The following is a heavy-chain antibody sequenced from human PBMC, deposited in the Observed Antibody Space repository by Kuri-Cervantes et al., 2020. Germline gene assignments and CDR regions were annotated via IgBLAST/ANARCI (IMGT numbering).Heavy chain of an antibody. Sequence: ASVKVSCKASGYTFSDYYVHWVRQAPGQGLEWMGWINPNSGDTHHAQRFQGRITMTWDTSISTLYLELSSLTSDDTAVYYCSRGDYWGQGTLVTVSS. CDR1: GYTFSDYY. V-gene: IGHV1-2*02. CDR2: INPNSGDT. CDR3: SRGDY. J-gene: IGHJ4*02.